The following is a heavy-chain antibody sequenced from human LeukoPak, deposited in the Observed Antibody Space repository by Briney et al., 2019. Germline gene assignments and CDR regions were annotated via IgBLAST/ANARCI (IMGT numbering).Heavy chain of an antibody. J-gene: IGHJ4*02. CDR2: IYYSGCT. CDR3: ARGTYYDILTGYPFDF. Sequence: SETLSLTCTVPGGSPSSAGSYWSWIRLHPGKCLEWIGYIYYSGCTYYNASLKSRVTISEATPKTQCSLMLSSVTAADTAVYYCARGTYYDILTGYPFDFWGPGNLVTVSS. CDR1: GGSPSSAGSY. V-gene: IGHV4-31*03. D-gene: IGHD3-9*01.